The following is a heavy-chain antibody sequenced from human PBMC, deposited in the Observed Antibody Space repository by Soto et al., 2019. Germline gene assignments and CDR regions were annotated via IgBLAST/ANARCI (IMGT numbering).Heavy chain of an antibody. CDR1: GFSFSSYG. V-gene: IGHV3-23*01. D-gene: IGHD3-3*01. Sequence: GGSLRLSCAASGFSFSSYGMSWVRQAPGKGLEWVSALSSSGATTYYADSVKGRFTISRDNSKSTLYLQMNSLRAEDTAVYYCASGYYDYWSGYYPTFDYWGQGTLVTVSS. J-gene: IGHJ4*02. CDR3: ASGYYDYWSGYYPTFDY. CDR2: LSSSGATT.